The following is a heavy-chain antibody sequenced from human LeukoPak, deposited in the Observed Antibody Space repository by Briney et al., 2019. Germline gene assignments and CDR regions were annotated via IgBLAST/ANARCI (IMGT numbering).Heavy chain of an antibody. CDR2: ISAYNGNT. CDR3: ARNLGYCSGGSCPIFDY. V-gene: IGHV1-18*01. J-gene: IGHJ4*02. CDR1: GYTFTSYG. D-gene: IGHD2-15*01. Sequence: ASVKVSCKASGYTFTSYGISWVRQAPGQGLEWMGWISAYNGNTNYAQKLQGRVTMTTDTSTSTAYMELRSLRSDDTAVYYWARNLGYCSGGSCPIFDYWGQGTLVTVSS.